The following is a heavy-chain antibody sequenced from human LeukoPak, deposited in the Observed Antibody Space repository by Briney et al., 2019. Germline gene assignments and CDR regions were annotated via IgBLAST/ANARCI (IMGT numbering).Heavy chain of an antibody. CDR3: ARAFEVLPAKVDY. Sequence: GGSLRLSCAASGFTFSSYAMHWVRQAPGKGLEWVAVISYDGSNKYYADSVKGRFTTSRDNSKNTLYLQMNSLRAEDTAVYYCARAFEVLPAKVDYWGQGTLVTVSS. CDR2: ISYDGSNK. D-gene: IGHD2/OR15-2a*01. J-gene: IGHJ4*02. V-gene: IGHV3-30-3*01. CDR1: GFTFSSYA.